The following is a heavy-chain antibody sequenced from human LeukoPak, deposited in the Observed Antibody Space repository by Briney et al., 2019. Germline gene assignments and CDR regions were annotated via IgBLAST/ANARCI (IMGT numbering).Heavy chain of an antibody. J-gene: IGHJ4*02. CDR3: GRDRGSLYLDY. CDR1: SFTFSNYG. CDR2: IGHDGNYI. D-gene: IGHD1-26*01. Sequence: PGGSLRLSCAASSFTFSNYGMYWVRQAPGKGREWVAVIGHDGNYIYYGDSVKGRFTISRDNSKNTLYLQMNSLRAEDTAVYFCGRDRGSLYLDYWGQGTLVTVS. V-gene: IGHV3-33*01.